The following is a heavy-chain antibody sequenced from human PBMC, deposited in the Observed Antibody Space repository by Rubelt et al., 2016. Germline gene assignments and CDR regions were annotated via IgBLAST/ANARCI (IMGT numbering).Heavy chain of an antibody. CDR2: ISSSGVSA. V-gene: IGHV3-23*01. Sequence: GGGLGQPGGSLRLSCTASGFAFSIYAMNWVRQAPGKGLEWVSAISSSGVSAYYIDSVRGRFTISRDNSKNTLFLQMNSLRAEDTAVYFCARRGTGTYGIDYWGQGTLVTVSS. D-gene: IGHD1-7*01. J-gene: IGHJ4*02. CDR3: ARRGTGTYGIDY. CDR1: GFAFSIYA.